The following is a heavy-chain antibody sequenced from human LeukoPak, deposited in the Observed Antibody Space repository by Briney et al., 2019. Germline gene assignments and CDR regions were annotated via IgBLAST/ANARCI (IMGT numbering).Heavy chain of an antibody. V-gene: IGHV3-23*01. CDR3: AREGVGSDAFDI. CDR1: GFTFSSYA. D-gene: IGHD1-26*01. CDR2: ISGSGGSI. Sequence: GGSLRLSCAASGFTFSSYATSWVRQAPGKGLDWVSAISGSGGSIYYADSVKGRFTISRDNAKNSLYLQMNSLRAEDTAVYYCAREGVGSDAFDIWGQGTMVTVSS. J-gene: IGHJ3*02.